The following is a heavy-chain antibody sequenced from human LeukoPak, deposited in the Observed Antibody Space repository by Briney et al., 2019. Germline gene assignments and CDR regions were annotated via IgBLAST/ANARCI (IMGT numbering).Heavy chain of an antibody. Sequence: GGSLRLSCAASGFTFSDYYMSWIRQAPGKGLEWVSYISSSGSTIYYADSVKGRFTISRDNAKNTLYLQMNSLRAEDTAVYYCARVYLPDHSYGYFNYWYFDLWGRGTLVTVSS. CDR1: GFTFSDYY. D-gene: IGHD5-18*01. V-gene: IGHV3-11*04. J-gene: IGHJ2*01. CDR3: ARVYLPDHSYGYFNYWYFDL. CDR2: ISSSGSTI.